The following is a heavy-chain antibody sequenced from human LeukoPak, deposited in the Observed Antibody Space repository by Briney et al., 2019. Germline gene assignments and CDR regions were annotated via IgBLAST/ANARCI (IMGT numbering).Heavy chain of an antibody. D-gene: IGHD3-10*01. CDR3: ARDRSGTLDGSDAFDI. J-gene: IGHJ3*02. CDR2: ISSSSSYI. V-gene: IGHV3-21*03. Sequence: GGSLRLSSAASGFTFSSYSMNWVRQAPGKGLEWVSSISSSSSYIYYADSVKGRFTISRDNAKNSLYLQMNSLRAEDTAVYYCARDRSGTLDGSDAFDIWGQGTMVTVSS. CDR1: GFTFSSYS.